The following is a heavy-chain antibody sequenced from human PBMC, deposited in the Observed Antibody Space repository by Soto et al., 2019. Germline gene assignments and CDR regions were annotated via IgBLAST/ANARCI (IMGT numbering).Heavy chain of an antibody. Sequence: QVLLVQSGAEVKKPGSSVKVSCKASGGAFSRYAISWVRQAPGQGLEWVGGIFPMYGTRVYAQKLQGRVTLNADEATPTAYMELSALRYEDTPFYYCARAYEYQILESAAIEIWGQATMVTVSS. CDR1: GGAFSRYA. D-gene: IGHD5-12*01. J-gene: IGHJ3*02. CDR3: ARAYEYQILESAAIEI. V-gene: IGHV1-69*01. CDR2: IFPMYGTR.